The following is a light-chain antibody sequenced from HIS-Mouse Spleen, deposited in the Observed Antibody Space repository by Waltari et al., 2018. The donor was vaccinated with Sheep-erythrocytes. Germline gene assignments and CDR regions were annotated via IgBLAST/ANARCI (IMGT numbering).Light chain of an antibody. Sequence: QSALTQPRSVSGSPGQSVTISCTGTSSDVGGYNYVSWYQQHPGKAPKLMIYDVSKRPLGGPERFLGSKSGNPAFLTISGLQAEDEADYYCCSYAGSYNHVFATGTKVTVL. CDR3: CSYAGSYNHV. J-gene: IGLJ1*01. V-gene: IGLV2-11*01. CDR2: DVS. CDR1: SSDVGGYNY.